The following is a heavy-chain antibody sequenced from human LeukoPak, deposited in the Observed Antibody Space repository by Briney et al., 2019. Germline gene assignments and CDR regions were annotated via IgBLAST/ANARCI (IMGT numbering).Heavy chain of an antibody. D-gene: IGHD2-15*01. J-gene: IGHJ4*02. Sequence: GGSLRLSCAASGFTFSSYSMNWVPQAPGKGLECVSSISSSSSYIYYADSVKGRFTISRDNAKNSLYLQMNSQRAEDTAVYYCATGYCSGGSCYYPGHFDYWGQGTLVTVSS. CDR1: GFTFSSYS. V-gene: IGHV3-21*01. CDR2: ISSSSSYI. CDR3: ATGYCSGGSCYYPGHFDY.